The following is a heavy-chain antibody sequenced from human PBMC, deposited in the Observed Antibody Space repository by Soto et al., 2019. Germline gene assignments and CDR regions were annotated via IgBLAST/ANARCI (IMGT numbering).Heavy chain of an antibody. CDR2: ISYGGRTT. V-gene: IGHV3-23*01. Sequence: PGGSLRLSCAASEFTFGNYAMSWVRQAPGKGLEWVSAISYGGRTTYYADSVKGRFTISRENSKNTLYLQMNSLRAEDAAVYYCAKDLVGSNADYYDYWGQGT. CDR3: AKDLVGSNADYYDY. J-gene: IGHJ4*02. D-gene: IGHD2-15*01. CDR1: EFTFGNYA.